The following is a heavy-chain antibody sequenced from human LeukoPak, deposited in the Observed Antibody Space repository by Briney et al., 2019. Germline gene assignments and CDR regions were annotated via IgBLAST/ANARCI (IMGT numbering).Heavy chain of an antibody. CDR1: GFTFSNYA. Sequence: GGSLRLSCAASGFTFSNYAMSWVRQAPGKALEWVSAITSGGGTTYYAGSVKGRFTISRDNSKNTLYLQMNSLRAEDTAVYYCARVPRRAAWVFDYWGQGTLVSVSS. V-gene: IGHV3-23*01. CDR3: ARVPRRAAWVFDY. CDR2: ITSGGGTT. J-gene: IGHJ4*02. D-gene: IGHD6-25*01.